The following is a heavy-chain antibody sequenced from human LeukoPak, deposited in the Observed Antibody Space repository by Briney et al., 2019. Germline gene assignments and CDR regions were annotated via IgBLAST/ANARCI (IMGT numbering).Heavy chain of an antibody. J-gene: IGHJ4*02. CDR1: GFTFSSYG. V-gene: IGHV3-30*02. CDR2: IRFDGSKK. CDR3: AKDPSYFDFWSGPDY. D-gene: IGHD3-3*01. Sequence: PGGSLRLSCAASGFTFSSYGMHWVRQAPGKGLERVAFIRFDGSKKFYADSVKGRFTIFRDNSKNTLYLQMNSLRGEDTALYYCAKDPSYFDFWSGPDYWGQGTLVSVSS.